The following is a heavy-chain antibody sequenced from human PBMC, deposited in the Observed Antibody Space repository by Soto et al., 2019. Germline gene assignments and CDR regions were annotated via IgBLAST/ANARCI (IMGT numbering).Heavy chain of an antibody. Sequence: QVQLVQSGAEVKKPGASVKVSCNASGYTFTLYYIHWVRQVPGQGPEWMGWINPSSGRTNYAQKFEGRFTMTRDKSITTAYMELDRLTSDDTAVYYCARGMIMITMLRYGFDFWGQGTLVTVSS. D-gene: IGHD3-16*01. CDR3: ARGMIMITMLRYGFDF. CDR2: INPSSGRT. CDR1: GYTFTLYY. J-gene: IGHJ3*01. V-gene: IGHV1-2*02.